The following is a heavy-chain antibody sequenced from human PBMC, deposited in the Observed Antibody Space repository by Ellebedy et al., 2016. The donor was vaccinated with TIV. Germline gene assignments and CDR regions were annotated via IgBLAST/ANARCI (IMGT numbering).Heavy chain of an antibody. J-gene: IGHJ6*02. D-gene: IGHD1-20*01. Sequence: SVKVSXXASGGTFSSYAISWVRQAPGQGLEWMGGIIPIFGTANYAQKFQGRVTITADESTSTAYMELSSLRSEDTAVYYCARNNWNDYYYYYGMDVWGQGTTVTVSS. CDR1: GGTFSSYA. CDR2: IIPIFGTA. CDR3: ARNNWNDYYYYYGMDV. V-gene: IGHV1-69*13.